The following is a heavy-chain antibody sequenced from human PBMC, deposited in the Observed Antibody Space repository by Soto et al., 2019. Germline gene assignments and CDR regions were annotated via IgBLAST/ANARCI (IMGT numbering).Heavy chain of an antibody. CDR3: ATPLFGVVPAALDY. V-gene: IGHV3-23*01. J-gene: IGHJ4*02. CDR2: ISGSGGST. D-gene: IGHD2-2*01. Sequence: SLRLSCAASGFTFTSYSMIWVRQAPGKGLEWVSAISGSGGSTYYADSVKGRFTISRDNSKNTLYLQMNSLRAEDTAVYYCATPLFGVVPAALDYWGQGTLVTVSS. CDR1: GFTFTSYS.